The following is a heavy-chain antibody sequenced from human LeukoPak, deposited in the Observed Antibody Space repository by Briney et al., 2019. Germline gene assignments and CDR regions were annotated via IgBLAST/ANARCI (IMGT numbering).Heavy chain of an antibody. CDR1: GDSVTSYY. D-gene: IGHD6-19*01. J-gene: IGHJ5*01. CDR2: VSHTGNS. CDR3: ASDSGVAGNNWFDS. V-gene: IGHV4-59*02. Sequence: SETLSLTCTVSGDSVTSYYWTWIRQPPGKGLEWIGYVSHTGNSNYNPSVKSRVAISVDTSKKQISLKLTSVTAADTAVYYCASDSGVAGNNWFDSWGQGTLVTVSS.